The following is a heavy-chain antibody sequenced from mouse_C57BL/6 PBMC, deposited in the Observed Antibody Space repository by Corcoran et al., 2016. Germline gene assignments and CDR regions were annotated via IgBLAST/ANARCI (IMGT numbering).Heavy chain of an antibody. CDR1: GYAFSSYW. CDR3: ARSYLGYFDY. J-gene: IGHJ2*01. Sequence: QVQLQQSGAELVKPGASVKISCKASGYAFSSYWMNWVKQRPGKGLEGIGQIYPGDGDTNYNGKFKGKATLTADKSSSTAYMQLSIHTSEDSAFYFCARSYLGYFDYWGQGTTLTVSS. CDR2: IYPGDGDT. V-gene: IGHV1-80*01. D-gene: IGHD2-10*02.